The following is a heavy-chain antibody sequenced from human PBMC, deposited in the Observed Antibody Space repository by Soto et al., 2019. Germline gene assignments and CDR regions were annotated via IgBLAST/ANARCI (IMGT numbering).Heavy chain of an antibody. CDR1: GYTFTGYY. CDR3: ARQEITIHRGGWFDP. D-gene: IGHD3-3*01. J-gene: IGHJ5*02. CDR2: INPNSGGT. V-gene: IGHV1-2*04. Sequence: ASVKVSCKASGYTFTGYYMHWVRQAPGQGLEWMGWINPNSGGTNYAQKSQGWVTMTRDTSISTAYMELSRLRSDDTAVYYCARQEITIHRGGWFDPWGQGTLVTVSS.